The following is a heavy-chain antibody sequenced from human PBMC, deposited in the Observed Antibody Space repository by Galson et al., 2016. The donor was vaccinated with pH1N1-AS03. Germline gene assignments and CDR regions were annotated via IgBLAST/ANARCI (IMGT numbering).Heavy chain of an antibody. J-gene: IGHJ4*02. CDR3: ARLSGMVPTEYYFAS. CDR2: IRGTSQIT. Sequence: SLRLSCAASGLTFSTFAMSWVRRAPGKGLEWVSLIRGTSQITYYADSVKGRFTISKDNSKSTLFLQMNSLRAEDTAIYYCARLSGMVPTEYYFASWGQGTLVAVSS. V-gene: IGHV3-23*01. CDR1: GLTFSTFA. D-gene: IGHD3-3*01.